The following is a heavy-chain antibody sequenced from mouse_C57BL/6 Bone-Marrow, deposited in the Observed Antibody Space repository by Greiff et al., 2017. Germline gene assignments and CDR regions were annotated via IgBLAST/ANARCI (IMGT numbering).Heavy chain of an antibody. Sequence: QVQLQQPGAELVKPGASVKLSCKASGYTFTSYWMHWVKQRPGQGLEWIGMIHPNSGSTNYNEKFKSKATLTVDKSSSTAYMQLSSLTSEDSAVYYCARDGSSPWYCDVWRTGTTVTVSS. J-gene: IGHJ1*03. V-gene: IGHV1-64*01. CDR2: IHPNSGST. CDR1: GYTFTSYW. CDR3: ARDGSSPWYCDV. D-gene: IGHD1-1*01.